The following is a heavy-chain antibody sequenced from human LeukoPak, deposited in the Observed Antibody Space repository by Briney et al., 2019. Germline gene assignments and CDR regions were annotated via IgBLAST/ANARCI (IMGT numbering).Heavy chain of an antibody. V-gene: IGHV4-34*01. Sequence: AETLSLTCAVYGGSFSGYYWTWIRQPPGKGLEWIGEINHSGSTNYNPSPKSRLTLSVDTSKNQFSLRLTSVTAADTAVYFCTRRGHYDTFDYWGAGSLVSVSS. J-gene: IGHJ4*02. CDR2: INHSGST. CDR3: TRRGHYDTFDY. CDR1: GGSFSGYY. D-gene: IGHD3-22*01.